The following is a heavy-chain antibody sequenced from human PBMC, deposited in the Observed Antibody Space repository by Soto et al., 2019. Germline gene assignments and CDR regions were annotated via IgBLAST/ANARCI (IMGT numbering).Heavy chain of an antibody. V-gene: IGHV4-34*01. Sequence: PSETLSLTCTVPGGSINDFYWSWIRQPPGKGLEWIGEINHSGSTNYNPSLKSRVTISVDTSKNQFSLKLSSVTAADTAVYYCARGRYCSGGSCVPFDYWGQGTLVTVSS. CDR1: GGSINDFY. J-gene: IGHJ4*02. D-gene: IGHD2-15*01. CDR2: INHSGST. CDR3: ARGRYCSGGSCVPFDY.